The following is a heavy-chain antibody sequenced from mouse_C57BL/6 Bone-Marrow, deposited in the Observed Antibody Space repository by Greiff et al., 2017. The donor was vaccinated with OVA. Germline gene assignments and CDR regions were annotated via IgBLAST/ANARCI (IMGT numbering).Heavy chain of an antibody. V-gene: IGHV1-82*01. D-gene: IGHD2-12*01. CDR3: ATYYINWGLAY. Sequence: VQLQQSGPELVKPGASVKISCKASGYAFSSSWMNWVKQRPGKGLEWIGRIYPGDGDTNYNGKFKGKATLTADKSSSTAYMQLSSLTSEDSAVYFCATYYINWGLAYWGQGTLVTVAA. CDR1: GYAFSSSW. J-gene: IGHJ3*01. CDR2: IYPGDGDT.